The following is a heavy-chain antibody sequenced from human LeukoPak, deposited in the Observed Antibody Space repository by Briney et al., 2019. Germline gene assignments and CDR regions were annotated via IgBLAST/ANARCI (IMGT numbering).Heavy chain of an antibody. D-gene: IGHD6-13*01. CDR2: ISGSGGST. V-gene: IGHV3-23*01. CDR3: AKDFKYSSSWYVGYYFDY. Sequence: PGGSLRPSCAASGFTFSSYAMSWVRQAPGKGLEWVSAISGSGGSTYYADSVKGRFTISRDNSKNTLYLQMNSLRAEDTAVYYCAKDFKYSSSWYVGYYFDYWGQGTLVTASS. CDR1: GFTFSSYA. J-gene: IGHJ4*02.